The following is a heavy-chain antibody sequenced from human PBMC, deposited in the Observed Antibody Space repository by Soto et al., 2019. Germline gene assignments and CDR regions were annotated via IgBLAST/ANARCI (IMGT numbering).Heavy chain of an antibody. D-gene: IGHD3-9*01. CDR3: ARGRYFDWLLGGYYYGMDV. CDR1: GGSFSGYY. CDR2: INHSGST. V-gene: IGHV4-34*01. J-gene: IGHJ6*02. Sequence: SETLSLTCAVYGGSFSGYYWSWIRQPPGKGLEWIGEINHSGSTNYNPSLKSRVTISVDTSKNQFSLKLSSVTAADTAVYYCARGRYFDWLLGGYYYGMDVWGQGTTVT.